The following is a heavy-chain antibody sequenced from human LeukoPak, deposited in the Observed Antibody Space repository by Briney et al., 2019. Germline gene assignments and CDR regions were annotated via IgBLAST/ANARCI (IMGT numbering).Heavy chain of an antibody. CDR3: ARDRRRRDSGDAFDI. CDR2: IYYSGST. CDR1: SGSISSHY. Sequence: SETLSLTCTVPSGSISSHYWSWIRQPPGKGLEWIGYIYYSGSTDYNPSLKSRVTISVDTSKNQFSLKLSSVTAADTAVYYCARDRRRRDSGDAFDIWGQGTMVTVSS. V-gene: IGHV4-59*11. D-gene: IGHD6-25*01. J-gene: IGHJ3*02.